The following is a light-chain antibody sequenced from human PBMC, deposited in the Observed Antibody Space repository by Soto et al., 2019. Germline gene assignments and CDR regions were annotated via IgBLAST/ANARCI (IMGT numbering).Light chain of an antibody. CDR3: ASHTTSNTRV. Sequence: QSVLTQPASVSGSPGQSIAISCTGTSSDVGAYDYVSWYQQHPDKAPKLIIYEVSHRPAGVPNRFSASKYVNTATLTISGLQTEDEADYYCASHTTSNTRVFGTGTKVTVL. CDR2: EVS. J-gene: IGLJ1*01. V-gene: IGLV2-14*03. CDR1: SSDVGAYDY.